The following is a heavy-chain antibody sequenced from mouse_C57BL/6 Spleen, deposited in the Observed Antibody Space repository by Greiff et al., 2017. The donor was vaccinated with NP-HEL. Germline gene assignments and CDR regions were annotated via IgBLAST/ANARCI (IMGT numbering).Heavy chain of an antibody. CDR2: IDPSDGYT. CDR1: GYTFTSYW. J-gene: IGHJ4*01. Sequence: QVQLQQPGAELVKPGASVKLSCKASGYTFTSYWMHWVKQRPGQGLEWIGEIDPSDGYTNYTQKFKGKATLTVDTSSSTAYMQLSSLTSEDSAVYYCARGVAHRGTMDDWGQGTTVTVSS. V-gene: IGHV1-50*01. CDR3: ARGVAHRGTMDD.